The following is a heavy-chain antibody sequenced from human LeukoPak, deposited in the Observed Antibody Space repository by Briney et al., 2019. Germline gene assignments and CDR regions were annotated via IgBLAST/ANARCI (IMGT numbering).Heavy chain of an antibody. V-gene: IGHV4-4*07. Sequence: PLETLSLTCTVSGGSITSYFWSWIRQPAGKGLEWIGRIYSSGNTNYNPSLKSRVTMSVDTSKNQFSLKLSSVTAADTAVYYCARDASDYYGSGSYYWGQGTLVTVSS. J-gene: IGHJ4*02. D-gene: IGHD3-10*01. CDR3: ARDASDYYGSGSYY. CDR1: GGSITSYF. CDR2: IYSSGNT.